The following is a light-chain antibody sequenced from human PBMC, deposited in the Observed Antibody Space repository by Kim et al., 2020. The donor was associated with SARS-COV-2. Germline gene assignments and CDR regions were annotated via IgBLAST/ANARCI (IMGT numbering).Light chain of an antibody. V-gene: IGLV3-1*01. J-gene: IGLJ3*02. CDR2: QDN. CDR3: QAWDTSTVV. CDR1: KLGHKY. Sequence: SYELTQPPSLSVSPGQTASIPCSGDKLGHKYVEWYQQRPGQSPVVVIYQDNKRPSGIPGRFSGSNSGNTATLTISGSQAVDEADYYCQAWDTSTVVFGGGTQLTVL.